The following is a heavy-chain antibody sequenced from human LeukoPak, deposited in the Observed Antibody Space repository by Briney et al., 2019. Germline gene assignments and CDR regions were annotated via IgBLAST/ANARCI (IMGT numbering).Heavy chain of an antibody. CDR3: AREIKWGAVAL. D-gene: IGHD6-19*01. J-gene: IGHJ4*02. Sequence: PSETLSLTCTVSGGSISSYYSSWIRQPPGKGLEWIGYIYYSGSTNYNPSLKTRVTISVDRSKNQFSLKVSSVTAADTAVYYCAREIKWGAVALWGQGTLVTVSS. CDR2: IYYSGST. CDR1: GGSISSYY. V-gene: IGHV4-59*01.